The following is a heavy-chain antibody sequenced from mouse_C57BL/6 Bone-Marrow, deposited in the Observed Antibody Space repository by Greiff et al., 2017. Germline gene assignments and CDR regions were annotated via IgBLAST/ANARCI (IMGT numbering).Heavy chain of an antibody. CDR2: INPRSGDT. D-gene: IGHD1-1*01. Sequence: VQLQESGAELARPGASVKLSCKASGYTFTSYGIGWVKQSTGQGLEWIGEINPRSGDTNYNEKFKGKATLTADKSSSTAYMELRSLSSEDSAVYFCARLFLLRHYWGQGTTLTVSS. V-gene: IGHV1-81*01. CDR1: GYTFTSYG. J-gene: IGHJ2*01. CDR3: ARLFLLRHY.